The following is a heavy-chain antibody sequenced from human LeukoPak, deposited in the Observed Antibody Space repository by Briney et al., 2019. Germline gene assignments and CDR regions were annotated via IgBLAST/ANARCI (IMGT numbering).Heavy chain of an antibody. CDR1: GFAFSSYA. Sequence: GGSLRLSCAASGFAFSSYAMHWVRQAPGKGLEWVAVISYDGSNKYYADSVKGRFTISRDNSKNTLYLQMNSLRAEDTAVYYCARGGSGSYFDYWGQGTLVTVSS. CDR3: ARGGSGSYFDY. J-gene: IGHJ4*02. V-gene: IGHV3-30*04. CDR2: ISYDGSNK. D-gene: IGHD1-26*01.